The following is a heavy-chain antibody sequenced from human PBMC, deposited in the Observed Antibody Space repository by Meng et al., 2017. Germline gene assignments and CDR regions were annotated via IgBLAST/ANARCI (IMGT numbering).Heavy chain of an antibody. D-gene: IGHD2-15*01. CDR3: ARSSPPPVDIVVVVAATLLYYGMDV. V-gene: IGHV1-69*13. Sequence: SVKVSCKASGCTFSSYAISWVRQAPGQGLEWMGGIIPIFGTANYAQKFQGRVTITADESTSTAYMELSSLRSEDTAVYYCARSSPPPVDIVVVVAATLLYYGMDVWGQGTTVTVSS. CDR1: GCTFSSYA. J-gene: IGHJ6*02. CDR2: IIPIFGTA.